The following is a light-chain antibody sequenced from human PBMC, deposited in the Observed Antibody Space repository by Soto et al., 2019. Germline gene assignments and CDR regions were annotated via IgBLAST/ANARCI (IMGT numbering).Light chain of an antibody. CDR2: GNI. J-gene: IGLJ2*01. Sequence: QSVLTQPPSVSGAPGQRVTISCTGSSSDIGAGYDVHWYQQLPGRAPKLLIYGNINRPSGVPDRFSSSKSGTSASLAITGLQAEDEAEYYCHSYDSNLSGVFGGGTQLTVL. V-gene: IGLV1-40*01. CDR1: SSDIGAGYD. CDR3: HSYDSNLSGV.